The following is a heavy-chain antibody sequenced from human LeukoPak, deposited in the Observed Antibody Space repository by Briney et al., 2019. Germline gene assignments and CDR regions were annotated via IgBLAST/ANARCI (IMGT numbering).Heavy chain of an antibody. CDR1: GFTFDDYA. J-gene: IGHJ3*01. D-gene: IGHD6-19*01. V-gene: IGHV3-9*01. Sequence: PGGSLRLSCAASGFTFDDYAMHWVRQAPGKGLEWVSGISWNSGSIGYADSVKGRFTISRDNAKNSLYLQMNSLRAEDTALYYCVKFGQWLIGDAFDLWGQGTMVTVSS. CDR3: VKFGQWLIGDAFDL. CDR2: ISWNSGSI.